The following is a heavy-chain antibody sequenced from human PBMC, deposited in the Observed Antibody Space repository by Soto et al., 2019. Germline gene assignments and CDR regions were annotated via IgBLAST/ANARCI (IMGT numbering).Heavy chain of an antibody. CDR1: DGTCVDLY. J-gene: IGHJ3*02. D-gene: IGHD6-19*01. Sequence: PSETLRHPTIVADGTCVDLYCHWILKSQGKGLEWIGEINHSGSNNYSPSLKSRVTMSLDTSKNQFSLKLTSVTAADTAVYYCARGGSSDWQVAFDIWGQGTMVIGS. V-gene: IGHV4-34*01. CDR3: ARGGSSDWQVAFDI. CDR2: INHSGSN.